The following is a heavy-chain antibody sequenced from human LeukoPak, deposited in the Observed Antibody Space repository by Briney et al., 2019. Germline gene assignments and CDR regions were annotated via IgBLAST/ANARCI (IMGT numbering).Heavy chain of an antibody. V-gene: IGHV4-59*01. CDR2: IIYSGRN. D-gene: IGHD3-22*01. CDR1: GGTISSYY. CDR3: AGTMYYYDSSGYYFYNFAD. Sequence: SENLSLTCTGSGGTISSYYWSWLRQPPGKGLEWIGYIIYSGRNNYNPSLNSRVTISVDTSKSQFSLKLSSVTAADTAVYYCAGTMYYYDSSGYYFYNFADWGEGTLVTVSS. J-gene: IGHJ4*02.